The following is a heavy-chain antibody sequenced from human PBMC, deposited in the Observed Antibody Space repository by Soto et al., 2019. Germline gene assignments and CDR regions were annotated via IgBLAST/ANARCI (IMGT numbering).Heavy chain of an antibody. J-gene: IGHJ5*02. CDR3: ARAPLLWFGEPTGWFDP. CDR1: GYTFTSYA. V-gene: IGHV1-3*01. D-gene: IGHD3-10*01. CDR2: INAGNGNT. Sequence: QVQLVQSGAEVKKPGASVKVSCKASGYTFTSYAMHWVRQAPGQRLEWMGWINAGNGNTKYSQKFQGRVTITRDTSASTAYMELSSLRSEDTAGYYCARAPLLWFGEPTGWFDPWGQGTLVTVSS.